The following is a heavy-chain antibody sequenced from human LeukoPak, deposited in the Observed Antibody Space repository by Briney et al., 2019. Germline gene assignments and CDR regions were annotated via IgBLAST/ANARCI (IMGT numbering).Heavy chain of an antibody. CDR2: INNDGSST. Sequence: TGWLLRFSCAAAGITSSGYWMYWVRQAPGKGLVWVSSINNDGSSTTYDDSVEGRFTIFTDNAKNTLYLQMNSLRAEDTAVYYCASAAVVAGYSINVWGQGATVTVSS. V-gene: IGHV3-74*01. J-gene: IGHJ6*02. CDR3: ASAAVVAGYSINV. CDR1: GITSSGYW. D-gene: IGHD2-15*01.